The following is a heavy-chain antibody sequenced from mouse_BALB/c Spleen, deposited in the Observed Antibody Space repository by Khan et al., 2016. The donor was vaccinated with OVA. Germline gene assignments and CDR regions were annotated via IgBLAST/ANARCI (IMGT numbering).Heavy chain of an antibody. V-gene: IGHV14-1*02. CDR2: IDPENGNT. CDR3: ARDGDAPWFAY. D-gene: IGHD2-13*01. Sequence: VRLQQSGAELVRPGALVKLSCKASGFTIKDYYIHWVKQRPEQGLEWIGWIDPENGNTIYDPKFLGKASITADTSSNTAYLQLSSLTSEDTAVYYCARDGDAPWFAYWGQGTLVTVSA. J-gene: IGHJ3*01. CDR1: GFTIKDYY.